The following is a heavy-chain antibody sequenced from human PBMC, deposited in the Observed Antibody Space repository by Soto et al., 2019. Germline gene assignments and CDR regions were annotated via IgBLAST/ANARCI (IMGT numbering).Heavy chain of an antibody. Sequence: GASVKVSCKASGYTFTGYYMHWVRQAPGQGLEWMGWINPNSGGTNYAQKFQGRVTMTRDTSISTAYMELSRLRSDDTAVYYCARVLTWSAYEYGYGMDVWGQGTTVTVSS. D-gene: IGHD3-3*01. CDR1: GYTFTGYY. CDR2: INPNSGGT. CDR3: ARVLTWSAYEYGYGMDV. J-gene: IGHJ6*02. V-gene: IGHV1-2*02.